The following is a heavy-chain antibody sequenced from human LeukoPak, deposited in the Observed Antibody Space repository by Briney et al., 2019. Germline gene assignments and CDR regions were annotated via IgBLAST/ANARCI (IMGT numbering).Heavy chain of an antibody. J-gene: IGHJ4*02. V-gene: IGHV3-74*01. Sequence: GGSLRLSCAASGFTFSSYWMHWVRQAPGKGLVWVSRINSVGSSTSYADSVKGRFTISRDNAKNTLYLQMFKRTAGETAAYYCARARYGGNYYFDYWGQGTLVTVSS. CDR2: INSVGSST. CDR3: ARARYGGNYYFDY. CDR1: GFTFSSYW. D-gene: IGHD4-23*01.